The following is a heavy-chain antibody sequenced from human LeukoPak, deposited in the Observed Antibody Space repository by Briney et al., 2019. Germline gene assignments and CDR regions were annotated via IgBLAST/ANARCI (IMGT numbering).Heavy chain of an antibody. CDR3: ARDLRLGYSRFVLGY. D-gene: IGHD5-18*01. V-gene: IGHV1-2*04. Sequence: ASVKVSCKASGGTFSSYAISWVRQAPGQGLEWMGWINPNSGGTNYAQKFQGWVTMTRDTSISTAYMELSRLRSDDTAVYYCARDLRLGYSRFVLGYWGQGTLVTVSS. CDR1: GGTFSSYA. J-gene: IGHJ4*02. CDR2: INPNSGGT.